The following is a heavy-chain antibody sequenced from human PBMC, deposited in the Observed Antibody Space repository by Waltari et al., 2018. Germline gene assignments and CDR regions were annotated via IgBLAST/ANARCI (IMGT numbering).Heavy chain of an antibody. Sequence: QLHLQESGPGLVKPSDTLSVTCSVSGGSITSNRHYWAWIRQPPGKGLEWTATISYSGATYNNPSLKSRVTRSVDTSKNQFSLKLSSVTAADTAVYYCATYIGASIGTAAFDVWGQGTMVTVSS. J-gene: IGHJ3*01. D-gene: IGHD3-16*01. CDR3: ATYIGASIGTAAFDV. CDR2: ISYSGAT. V-gene: IGHV4-39*01. CDR1: GGSITSNRHY.